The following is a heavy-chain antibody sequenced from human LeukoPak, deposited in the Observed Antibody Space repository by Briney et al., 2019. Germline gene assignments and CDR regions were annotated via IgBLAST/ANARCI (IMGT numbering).Heavy chain of an antibody. V-gene: IGHV4-4*09. Sequence: SETLSPTCTVSGGSISSYYWSWIRQPPGKGLEWIGYIYTSGSTNYNPSLKSRVTISVDTSKNQFSLKLSSVTAADTAVYYCARTYCGGDCSFDPWGQGTLVTVS. CDR2: IYTSGST. J-gene: IGHJ5*02. D-gene: IGHD2-21*02. CDR1: GGSISSYY. CDR3: ARTYCGGDCSFDP.